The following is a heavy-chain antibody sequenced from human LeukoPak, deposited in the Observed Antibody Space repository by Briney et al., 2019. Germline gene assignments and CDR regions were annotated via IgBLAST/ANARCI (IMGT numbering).Heavy chain of an antibody. V-gene: IGHV3-48*03. CDR1: GFTFSSYE. D-gene: IGHD3-10*01. CDR3: ARDQSSIRGVMFDY. J-gene: IGHJ4*02. Sequence: GGSLRLSCAASGFTFSSYEMIWVRQAPGKGLEWVSYISSSGSTIYYADSVKGRFTISRDNAKNSLYLQMNSLRAEDTAVYYCARDQSSIRGVMFDYWGQGTLVTVSS. CDR2: ISSSGSTI.